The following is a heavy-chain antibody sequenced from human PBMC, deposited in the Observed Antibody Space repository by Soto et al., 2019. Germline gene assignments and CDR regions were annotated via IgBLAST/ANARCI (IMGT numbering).Heavy chain of an antibody. J-gene: IGHJ5*02. V-gene: IGHV4-34*01. Sequence: PSETLSLTCAVYGGSFSGYYWSWIRQPPGKGLEWIGEINHSGSTNYNPSLKSRVTISVDTSKNQFSLKLSSVTAADTAVYYCARDGGAAAGTGTRFDPWGQGTLVTVSS. CDR1: GGSFSGYY. CDR3: ARDGGAAAGTGTRFDP. D-gene: IGHD6-13*01. CDR2: INHSGST.